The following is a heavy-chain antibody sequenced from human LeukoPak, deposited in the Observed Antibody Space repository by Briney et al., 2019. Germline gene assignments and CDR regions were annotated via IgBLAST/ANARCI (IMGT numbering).Heavy chain of an antibody. CDR2: INSNSDGI. V-gene: IGHV3-9*01. Sequence: PGRPLRLSCAASGFIFDDYAVLCARHARGKGLEGGSGINSNSDGIDYADSVKGRFTIPRDNANYSLYLQMNSLRAEDTAVYYCATEYCSRTSCPKSGFDIWGQGTMVTVSS. CDR1: GFIFDDYA. J-gene: IGHJ3*02. CDR3: ATEYCSRTSCPKSGFDI. D-gene: IGHD2-2*01.